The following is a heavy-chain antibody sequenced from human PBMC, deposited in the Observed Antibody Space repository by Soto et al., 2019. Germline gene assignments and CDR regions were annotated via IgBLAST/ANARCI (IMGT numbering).Heavy chain of an antibody. Sequence: LRLSCAASGFTVSNNYMSWVRQPPGKGLEWVAVMYSGGSTYYADSVKGRFTISRDNSKNTLYLQMNSLRAEDTAVYYCARDPGHGLDVWGQGTTVTVSS. D-gene: IGHD1-1*01. CDR2: MYSGGST. J-gene: IGHJ6*02. CDR3: ARDPGHGLDV. V-gene: IGHV3-53*01. CDR1: GFTVSNNY.